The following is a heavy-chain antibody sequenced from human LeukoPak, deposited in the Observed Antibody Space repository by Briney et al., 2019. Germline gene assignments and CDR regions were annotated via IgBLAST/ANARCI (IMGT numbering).Heavy chain of an antibody. Sequence: GGSLRLSCAASGFTFDNYAMHWVRHAPGKGLEWVSSISWNSGNIVYADSVKGRFTISRDNAKNSLYLQMNSLRTEDTALYYCSKEPRGSSWPYYFDYWGQGTLVTVSS. D-gene: IGHD6-13*01. CDR1: GFTFDNYA. J-gene: IGHJ4*02. V-gene: IGHV3-9*01. CDR3: SKEPRGSSWPYYFDY. CDR2: ISWNSGNI.